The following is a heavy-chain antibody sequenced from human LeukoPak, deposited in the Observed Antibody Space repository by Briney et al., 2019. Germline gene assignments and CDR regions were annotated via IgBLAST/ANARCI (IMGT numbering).Heavy chain of an antibody. Sequence: GSLRLSCAASGFTFSSYAMHWVRQAPGKGLEWVAVISHDGSNKYYADSVKGRFTISRDNSKNTLYLQMNSLRAEDTAVYYCARDRVLKRIQLWLPYWGQGTLVTVSS. CDR3: ARDRVLKRIQLWLPY. CDR1: GFTFSSYA. D-gene: IGHD5-18*01. V-gene: IGHV3-30-3*01. J-gene: IGHJ4*02. CDR2: ISHDGSNK.